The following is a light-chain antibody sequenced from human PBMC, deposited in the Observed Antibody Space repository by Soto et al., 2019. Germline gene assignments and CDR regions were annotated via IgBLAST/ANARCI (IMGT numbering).Light chain of an antibody. V-gene: IGLV2-14*01. CDR1: SSDVGGYTY. CDR3: SSYTSSSTLLYV. CDR2: EVT. Sequence: QSALTQPASVSGSPGQSITISCTGTSSDVGGYTYVSWDQQHPGKAPKLMIYEVTNRPSGVSNRLSGSKSGNTASLTISGLQAEDEADYYCSSYTSSSTLLYVFGTGTKVTVL. J-gene: IGLJ1*01.